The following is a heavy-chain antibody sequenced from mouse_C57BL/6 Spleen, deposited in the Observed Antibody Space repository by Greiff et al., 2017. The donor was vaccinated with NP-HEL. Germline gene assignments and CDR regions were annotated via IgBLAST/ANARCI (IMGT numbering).Heavy chain of an antibody. Sequence: LTISEIDWVRQSPGKGLEWLGVIWRGGSTDYNAAFMSRLSITKDTSKSQVFFKMNSLQADATAIYDCAKNTVVAHYYAMDYWGQGTSVTVSS. V-gene: IGHV2-5*01. D-gene: IGHD1-1*01. J-gene: IGHJ4*01. CDR1: LTISE. CDR2: IWRGGST. CDR3: AKNTVVAHYYAMDY.